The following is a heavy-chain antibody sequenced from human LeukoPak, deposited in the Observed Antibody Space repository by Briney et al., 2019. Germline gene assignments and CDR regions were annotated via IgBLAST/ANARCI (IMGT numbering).Heavy chain of an antibody. V-gene: IGHV2-5*01. CDR1: GFSLSTSGVG. D-gene: IGHD3-3*01. CDR3: AHMSPDFWSGYSPRPFDY. J-gene: IGHJ4*02. CDR2: IYWNDDK. Sequence: SGPTLVNPTQTLTLTCTFSGFSLSTSGVGVGWIRQPPGKALEWLALIYWNDDKRYSPSLKSRLTITKDTSKNQVVLTMTNMDPVDTATYYCAHMSPDFWSGYSPRPFDYWGQGTLVTVSS.